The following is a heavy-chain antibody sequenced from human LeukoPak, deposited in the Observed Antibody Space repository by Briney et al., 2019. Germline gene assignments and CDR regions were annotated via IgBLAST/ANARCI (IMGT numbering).Heavy chain of an antibody. Sequence: GGSLRLSCAASGFTFSSYGMHWVRQAPGKGLEWVAVISNDGSNKYYADSVKGRFTISRDNSKNTLYLQMNSLRAEDTAEYYCARSNTRYITWYYYGMDVWGQGITVTVPS. D-gene: IGHD3-10*01. CDR3: ARSNTRYITWYYYGMDV. J-gene: IGHJ6*02. CDR1: GFTFSSYG. CDR2: ISNDGSNK. V-gene: IGHV3-30*03.